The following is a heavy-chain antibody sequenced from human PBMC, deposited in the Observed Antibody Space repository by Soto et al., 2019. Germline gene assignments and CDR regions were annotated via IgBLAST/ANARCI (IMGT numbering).Heavy chain of an antibody. V-gene: IGHV1-18*01. CDR3: ARAGTSYDSSGYAN. J-gene: IGHJ4*02. Sequence: ASLKVSCKASGYSFATSGISWVRQAPGQGLEWMGWISAYNGNTNYDQKLQDRVTMTTDTSTSTAYLELRNLRSDDTDVYYCARAGTSYDSSGYANWGQGTLVTVSS. D-gene: IGHD3-22*01. CDR1: GYSFATSG. CDR2: ISAYNGNT.